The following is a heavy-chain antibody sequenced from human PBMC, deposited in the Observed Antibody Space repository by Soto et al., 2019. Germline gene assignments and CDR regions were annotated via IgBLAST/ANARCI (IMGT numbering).Heavy chain of an antibody. D-gene: IGHD3-10*01. CDR2: IYYSGST. CDR3: ARDRRGILGNYGMDV. Sequence: QVQLQESGPGLVKPSQTLSLTCTVSGGSISSGGYYWSWIRQHPGKGLEWIGYIYYSGSTYYNPSLKSRVTISVDTSKNQFSLKLSSVTAADTAVYYCARDRRGILGNYGMDVWGQGTTVTVSS. J-gene: IGHJ6*02. V-gene: IGHV4-31*03. CDR1: GGSISSGGYY.